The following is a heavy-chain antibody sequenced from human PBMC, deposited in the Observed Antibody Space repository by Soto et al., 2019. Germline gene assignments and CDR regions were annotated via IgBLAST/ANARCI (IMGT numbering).Heavy chain of an antibody. CDR3: ARSPYYYGSGTPTYYMYV. CDR1: GFTFSDYY. CDR2: ISSRGSTI. V-gene: IGHV3-11*01. D-gene: IGHD3-10*01. Sequence: QVQLVESGGGLVKPGGSLRLSCAASGFTFSDYYMSWIRQAPGKGLEWVSYISSRGSTIYYAASVKGRFTISWDNAKTSLYLQMTSLSADDPAVYYCARSPYYYGSGTPTYYMYVWGKGTTGTVSS. J-gene: IGHJ6*03.